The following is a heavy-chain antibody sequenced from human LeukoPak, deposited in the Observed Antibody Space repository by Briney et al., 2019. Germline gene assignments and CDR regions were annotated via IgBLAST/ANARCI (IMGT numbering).Heavy chain of an antibody. D-gene: IGHD3-22*01. V-gene: IGHV3-21*01. CDR2: ISSSSYI. CDR1: GFTFSSYS. J-gene: IGHJ4*02. CDR3: VRDSYPARPYYYDLFDY. Sequence: GGSLRLSCAASGFTFSSYSMNWVRQAPGKGLEWVSSISSSSYIYYADSVKGRFTISRDNAKNSLYLQMNSLRAEDTAVYYCVRDSYPARPYYYDLFDYWGQGTLVTVSS.